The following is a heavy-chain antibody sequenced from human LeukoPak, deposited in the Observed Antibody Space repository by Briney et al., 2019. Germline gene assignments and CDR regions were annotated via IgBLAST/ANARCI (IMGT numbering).Heavy chain of an antibody. J-gene: IGHJ4*02. CDR1: GFTFSSYS. D-gene: IGHD2-15*01. V-gene: IGHV3-21*01. CDR3: ARVGYCSGGSCAY. CDR2: ISSSSSYI. Sequence: GGSLRLSCAASGFTFSSYSMNWVRQAPGKGLEWVSSISSSSSYIYYPDSVKGRFTISRDNAKNSLYLQMNSLRAEDTAVYYCARVGYCSGGSCAYWGQGTLVTVSS.